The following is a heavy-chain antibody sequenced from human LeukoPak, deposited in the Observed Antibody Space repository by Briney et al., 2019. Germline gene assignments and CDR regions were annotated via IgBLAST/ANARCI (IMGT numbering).Heavy chain of an antibody. D-gene: IGHD3-10*01. CDR1: GYSFTGYY. V-gene: IGHV1-2*02. CDR3: ARVREYYGSGGWFDP. Sequence: GESLKISCKGSGYSFTGYYMHWVRQAPGQGLEWMGWINPDSGGTNYAQKFQGRVTMTRDTSISTAYMELSRLRSDDTAVYYCARVREYYGSGGWFDPWGQGTLVTVSS. J-gene: IGHJ5*02. CDR2: INPDSGGT.